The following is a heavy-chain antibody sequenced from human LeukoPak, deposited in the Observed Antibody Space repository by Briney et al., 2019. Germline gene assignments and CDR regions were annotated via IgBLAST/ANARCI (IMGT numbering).Heavy chain of an antibody. V-gene: IGHV3-49*03. D-gene: IGHD2-21*02. CDR1: GFTFGDYG. CDR3: SRDSHGDDAFDI. CDR2: TRSKTYSGTP. Sequence: LPGGSLRLSCTTSGFTFGDYGMSWLRQAPGKGLEWVGFTRSKTYSGTPEYAASVKGRVTISRDDSKSIAYLQINSLKTEDTAVYYCSRDSHGDDAFDICGQGTLVTVSS. J-gene: IGHJ3*02.